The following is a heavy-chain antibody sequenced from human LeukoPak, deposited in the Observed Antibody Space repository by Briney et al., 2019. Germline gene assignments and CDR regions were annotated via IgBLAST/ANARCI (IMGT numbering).Heavy chain of an antibody. CDR2: IYHSGST. J-gene: IGHJ5*02. CDR3: ARGLQYCSSTSCLRPGVNWFDP. CDR1: GYSISSGYY. V-gene: IGHV4-38-2*02. D-gene: IGHD2-2*01. Sequence: SETLSLTCTVSGYSISSGYYWGWIRQPPGKGLEWIGSIYHSGSTCYNPSLKSRVTISVDTSKNQFSLKLSSVTAADTAVYYCARGLQYCSSTSCLRPGVNWFDPWGQGTLVTVSS.